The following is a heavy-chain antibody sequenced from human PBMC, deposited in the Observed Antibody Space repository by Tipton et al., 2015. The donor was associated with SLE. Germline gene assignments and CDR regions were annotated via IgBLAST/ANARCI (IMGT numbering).Heavy chain of an antibody. D-gene: IGHD1-26*01. V-gene: IGHV4-39*02. J-gene: IGHJ3*01. CDR1: GGSISTRGYN. Sequence: TLSLTCTVSGGSISTRGYNWGWIRQPPGKGLEWIGSIYSSGISYHNPSLRSRVTISVDTSKNHLSLILSSVTAADTAMYYCVRERKYVVRFRELVAPDLWGQGTAITVSS. CDR2: IYSSGIS. CDR3: VRERKYVVRFRELVAPDL.